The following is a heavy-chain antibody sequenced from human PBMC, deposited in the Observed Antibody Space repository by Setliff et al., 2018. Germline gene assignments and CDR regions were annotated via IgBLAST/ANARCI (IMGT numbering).Heavy chain of an antibody. J-gene: IGHJ4*02. CDR1: GSISSSNW. V-gene: IGHV4-4*02. D-gene: IGHD2-8*02. CDR2: INHSGST. CDR3: TVYNTGSSKDHY. Sequence: GSISSSNWWSWVRQPPGKGLEWIGEINHSGSTNYNPSLKSRVTISVDTSKNQFSLKLSSVTAADTALYYCTVYNTGSSKDHYWGQGTPVTVSS.